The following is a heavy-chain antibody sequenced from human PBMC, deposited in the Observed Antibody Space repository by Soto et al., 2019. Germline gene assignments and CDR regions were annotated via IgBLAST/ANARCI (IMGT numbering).Heavy chain of an antibody. D-gene: IGHD2-15*01. CDR3: ARTAVVVGPTPFYYGMDD. V-gene: IGHV5-10-1*01. CDR2: IYPSVSYT. CDR1: GYSFTSYW. Sequence: GESLKISCKGSGYSFTSYWISWVRQMPGKGLEGMGRIYPSVSYTHYSPSFQGHVPISADKSISTAYLQWSSLKASDTAMYYCARTAVVVGPTPFYYGMDDGGQGPLVTVYS. J-gene: IGHJ6*02.